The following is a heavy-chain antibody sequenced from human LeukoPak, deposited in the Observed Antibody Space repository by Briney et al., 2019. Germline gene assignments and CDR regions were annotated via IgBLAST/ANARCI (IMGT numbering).Heavy chain of an antibody. CDR3: ARGYCSGGSCYYYGFDV. J-gene: IGHJ6*02. CDR1: GYSFTIYW. D-gene: IGHD2-15*01. Sequence: GASVTVSFTCPGYSFTIYWIGWVRQRPGKGQEWMGIIYPCDSDTRYSPSFQGQVTISADKSISPAYLQWSSLKASDTAMYYCARGYCSGGSCYYYGFDVWGQGTTVTVSS. V-gene: IGHV5-51*01. CDR2: IYPCDSDT.